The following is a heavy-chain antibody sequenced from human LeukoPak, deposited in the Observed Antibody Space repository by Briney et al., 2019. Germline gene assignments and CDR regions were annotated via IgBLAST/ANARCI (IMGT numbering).Heavy chain of an antibody. CDR1: GGSISRGSYY. Sequence: SQTLSLTCTVSGGSISRGSYYWSWIRQPPGKGLEWIGRVYTTGSTNYTPCPKSPDAISLDTSKKQCSLNLSAVTAAYTAVYYCAGGYDWNYILAHWGQGTLVTVSS. CDR2: VYTTGST. D-gene: IGHD1-7*01. V-gene: IGHV4-61*02. CDR3: AGGYDWNYILAH. J-gene: IGHJ4*02.